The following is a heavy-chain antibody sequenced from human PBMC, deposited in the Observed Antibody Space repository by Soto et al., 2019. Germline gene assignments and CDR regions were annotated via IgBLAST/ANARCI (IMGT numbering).Heavy chain of an antibody. Sequence: VQLVESGGALVQPGGSLRLSCATSGFALRDSAMHWVRQVSGGGLQWVSGMYSSGDVGYAGSVRGRFTMSRDVARNALFMQMSSLTADDTALYYCVQDDVAGGADVWGQGTTVTVSS. CDR3: VQDDVAGGADV. CDR2: MYSSGDV. J-gene: IGHJ6*01. CDR1: GFALRDSA. V-gene: IGHV3-9*01. D-gene: IGHD2-21*01.